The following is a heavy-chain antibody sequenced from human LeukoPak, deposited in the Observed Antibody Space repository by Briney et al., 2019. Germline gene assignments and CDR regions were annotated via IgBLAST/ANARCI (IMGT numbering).Heavy chain of an antibody. CDR2: ISSSSSYI. Sequence: PGGSLTLSCAASGFTFSSYSMNWVRQAPGKGLEWVSSISSSSSYIYYADSVKGRFTISRDNAKNSLYLQMNSLRAEDTAVYYCARVPVVAATHYMDVWGKGTTVTVSS. J-gene: IGHJ6*03. CDR1: GFTFSSYS. V-gene: IGHV3-21*01. D-gene: IGHD2-15*01. CDR3: ARVPVVAATHYMDV.